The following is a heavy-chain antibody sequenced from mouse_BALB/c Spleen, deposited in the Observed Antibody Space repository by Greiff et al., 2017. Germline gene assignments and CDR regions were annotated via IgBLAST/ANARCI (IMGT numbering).Heavy chain of an antibody. J-gene: IGHJ4*01. V-gene: IGHV2-5-1*01. Sequence: QVQLQQSGPSLVQPSQSLSITCTVSGFSLTSYGVHWVRQSPGKGLEWLGVIWRGGSTDYNAAFMSRLSITKDNSKSQVFFKMNSLQADDTAIYYCAKDGYYVGYAMDYWGQGTSVTVSS. CDR2: IWRGGST. D-gene: IGHD2-3*01. CDR3: AKDGYYVGYAMDY. CDR1: GFSLTSYG.